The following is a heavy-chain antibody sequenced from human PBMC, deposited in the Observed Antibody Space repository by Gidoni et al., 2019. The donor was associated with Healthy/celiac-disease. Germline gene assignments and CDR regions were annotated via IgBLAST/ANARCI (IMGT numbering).Heavy chain of an antibody. Sequence: QVQLVQSGSALKKPGSSVKVSCKASGGTFSSYAISWVRQAPGQGLEWMGGIIPIFGTANYAQKFQGRVTITADKSTSTAYMELSSLRSEDTAVYYCASHGRSGDYWAFDIWGQGTMVTVSS. CDR1: GGTFSSYA. J-gene: IGHJ3*02. D-gene: IGHD4-17*01. V-gene: IGHV1-69*06. CDR2: IIPIFGTA. CDR3: ASHGRSGDYWAFDI.